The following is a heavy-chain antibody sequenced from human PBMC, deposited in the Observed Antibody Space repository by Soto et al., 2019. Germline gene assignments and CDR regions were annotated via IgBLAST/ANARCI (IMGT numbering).Heavy chain of an antibody. CDR1: GGNIGIGTDY. CDR2: IHYSGST. J-gene: IGHJ5*02. V-gene: IGHV4-39*01. D-gene: IGHD6-19*01. CDR3: ARTRAVWFDP. Sequence: SETLSLTSNVSGGNIGIGTDYWGWIRQPPGKGLEWIGNIHYSGSTNYNPSLKSRLSISVDTSKNQFSLKLSSVTAADTAMYYCARTRAVWFDPWGQGTLVTVSS.